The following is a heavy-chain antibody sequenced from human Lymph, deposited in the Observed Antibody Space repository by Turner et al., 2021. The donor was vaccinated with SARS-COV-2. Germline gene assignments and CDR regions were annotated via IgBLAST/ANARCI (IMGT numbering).Heavy chain of an antibody. D-gene: IGHD2-2*01. Sequence: EVQLVQSGAAVKKHGESLRIPCKGSGYSFTSYWISWVRQMPGKGLEWMGRIEPSDSYTNYSPSFQGHVTISSDKSISTAYLQWSSLKASDTAMYYCARGDCSSTSCPKHYYYYGMDVWGQGTTVTVSS. CDR2: IEPSDSYT. V-gene: IGHV5-10-1*03. CDR3: ARGDCSSTSCPKHYYYYGMDV. CDR1: GYSFTSYW. J-gene: IGHJ6*02.